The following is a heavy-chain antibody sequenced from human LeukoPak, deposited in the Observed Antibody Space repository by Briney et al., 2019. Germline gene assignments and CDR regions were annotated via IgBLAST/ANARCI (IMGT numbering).Heavy chain of an antibody. CDR3: ARHGVDSSGRGVFDY. CDR1: GGSISSGGYY. J-gene: IGHJ4*02. CDR2: IYYSGST. V-gene: IGHV4-31*03. Sequence: SETLSLTCTVSGGSISSGGYYWSWIRQHPGKGLEWIGYIYYSGSTYYNPSLKSRVTISVDTSKNQFSLKLSSVTAADTAVYYCARHGVDSSGRGVFDYWGQGTLVTVSS. D-gene: IGHD3-22*01.